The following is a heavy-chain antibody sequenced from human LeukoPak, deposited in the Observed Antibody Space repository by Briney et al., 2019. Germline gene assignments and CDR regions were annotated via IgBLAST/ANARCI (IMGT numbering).Heavy chain of an antibody. CDR1: GFTFGSYA. CDR3: GRNDIAVAGTVSTFDY. D-gene: IGHD6-19*01. CDR2: ISGSGGST. J-gene: IGHJ4*02. Sequence: GGSLRLSCAASGFTFGSYAMSWVRQAPGKGLEWVSAISGSGGSTYYADSVKGRFTISRDNSKNTLYLQMNSLRAEDTAVYYCGRNDIAVAGTVSTFDYWGQGTLVTVSS. V-gene: IGHV3-23*01.